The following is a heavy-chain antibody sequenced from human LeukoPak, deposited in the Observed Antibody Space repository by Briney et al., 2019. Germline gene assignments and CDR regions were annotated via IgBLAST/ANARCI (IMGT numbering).Heavy chain of an antibody. CDR3: ARAGSGSSGYYYFDY. CDR1: GGSFSGYY. D-gene: IGHD3-22*01. J-gene: IGHJ4*02. Sequence: SETLSLTCAVYGGSFSGYYWSWIRQPAGKGLEWIGRIYTSGSTNYNPSLKSRVTISVDTSKNQFSLKLSSVTAADTAVYYCARAGSGSSGYYYFDYWGQGTLVTVSS. V-gene: IGHV4-59*10. CDR2: IYTSGST.